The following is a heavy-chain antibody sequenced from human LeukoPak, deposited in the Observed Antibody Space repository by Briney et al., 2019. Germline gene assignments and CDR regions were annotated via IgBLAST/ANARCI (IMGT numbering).Heavy chain of an antibody. Sequence: PGGSLRLSCAASGFTFSNYAMNWVRQAPGKGLEWVSAISGSGDSTYYADSVKGRFTISRDNSKNTLYMQMNSLRAEDTAVYYCAKPLSPYYYYGMDVWGQGTKVTVSS. CDR3: AKPLSPYYYYGMDV. J-gene: IGHJ6*02. CDR1: GFTFSNYA. CDR2: ISGSGDST. V-gene: IGHV3-23*01.